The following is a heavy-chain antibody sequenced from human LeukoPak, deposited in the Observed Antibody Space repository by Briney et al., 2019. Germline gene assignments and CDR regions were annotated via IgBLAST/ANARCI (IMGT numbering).Heavy chain of an antibody. CDR3: AEGPGGVAINFLDY. J-gene: IGHJ4*02. CDR1: GFTFTTYA. D-gene: IGHD3-3*01. CDR2: ISGRGGTT. V-gene: IGHV3-23*01. Sequence: PGGSLRLSCAASGFTFTTYAMSWVRQAPGKGLEWVSAISGRGGTTYYADSVKGRFTISRDNSKNTVSLQMNSLRAEDTAVYYCAEGPGGVAINFLDYWGQGTLVTVSS.